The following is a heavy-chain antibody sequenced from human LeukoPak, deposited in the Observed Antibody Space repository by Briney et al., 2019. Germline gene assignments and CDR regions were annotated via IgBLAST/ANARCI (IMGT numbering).Heavy chain of an antibody. D-gene: IGHD3-3*01. CDR2: INHSGST. J-gene: IGHJ5*02. Sequence: SETLSLTCAVYGGSFSGYYWSWIRQPPGKGLEWIGEINHSGSTNYNPSLKSRVTISVDTSKNQFSLKLSSVTAADTAVYYCAREGAYDFWGGSHWFDPWGQGTLVTVSS. V-gene: IGHV4-34*01. CDR3: AREGAYDFWGGSHWFDP. CDR1: GGSFSGYY.